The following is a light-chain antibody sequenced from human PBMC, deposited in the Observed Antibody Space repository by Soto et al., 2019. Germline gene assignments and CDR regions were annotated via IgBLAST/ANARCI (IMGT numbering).Light chain of an antibody. Sequence: QSALTQPASVSGSPGQSITISCTGTSSDVGGYNYVSWYQQDPGKAPKLMIYDVSNRPSGVSNRFSGSKSGNTASLTISGLQAEDEADYYCSSYTSGTTRVFGGGTKVTVL. J-gene: IGLJ3*02. CDR2: DVS. CDR1: SSDVGGYNY. V-gene: IGLV2-14*01. CDR3: SSYTSGTTRV.